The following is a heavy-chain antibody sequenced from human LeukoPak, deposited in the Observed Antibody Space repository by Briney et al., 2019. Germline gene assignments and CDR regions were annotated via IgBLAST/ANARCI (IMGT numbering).Heavy chain of an antibody. V-gene: IGHV4-30-4*01. CDR2: IYYSGST. CDR1: GGSLSSGDYY. D-gene: IGHD3-3*01. Sequence: PSETLSLTCTVSGGSLSSGDYYWSWIRQPPGKGLEWIGYIYYSGSTYYNPSLKSRVTISVDTSKNQFSLKLSSVTAADTAVYYCASYTISTGVDVWGQGTTVTVSS. J-gene: IGHJ6*02. CDR3: ASYTISTGVDV.